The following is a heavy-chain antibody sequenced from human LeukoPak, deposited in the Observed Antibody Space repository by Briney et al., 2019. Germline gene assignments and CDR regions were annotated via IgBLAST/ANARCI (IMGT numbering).Heavy chain of an antibody. CDR1: GGSISGYY. CDR3: ARVGPWASFGVPKPISDY. J-gene: IGHJ4*02. D-gene: IGHD3-3*01. CDR2: INHSGST. Sequence: SETLSLTCTVSGGSISGYYWSWIRQPPGKGLEWIGEINHSGSTNYNPSLKSRVTISVDTSKNQFSLKLSSVTAADTAVYYCARVGPWASFGVPKPISDYWGQGTLVTVSS. V-gene: IGHV4-34*01.